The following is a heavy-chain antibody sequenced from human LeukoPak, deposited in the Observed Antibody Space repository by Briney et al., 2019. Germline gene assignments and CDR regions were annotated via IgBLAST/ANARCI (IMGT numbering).Heavy chain of an antibody. V-gene: IGHV1-69*13. CDR1: GGTFGSYA. J-gene: IGHJ6*02. CDR2: IIPIFGTA. D-gene: IGHD5-12*01. Sequence: SVKVSCRASGGTFGSYAISWVRQAPGQGLEWMGGIIPIFGTANYAQKFQGRVTITADESTSTAYMELSSLRSEDTAVYYCARGKGYSGYAYYYGMDVWGQGTTVTVSS. CDR3: ARGKGYSGYAYYYGMDV.